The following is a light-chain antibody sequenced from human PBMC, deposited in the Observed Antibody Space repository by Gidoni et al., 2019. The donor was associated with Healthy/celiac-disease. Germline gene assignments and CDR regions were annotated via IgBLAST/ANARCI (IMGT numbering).Light chain of an antibody. CDR2: DAS. Sequence: EIVFTQSPATLSLSPGERATLSCRASQSVSSYLAWYQQKPGQAPRLLIYDASNRATGIPARFSGRGSGTEFTLTISSLEPEDCAVYYCQQRSNWPPYTFGQGTKLEIK. CDR3: QQRSNWPPYT. CDR1: QSVSSY. J-gene: IGKJ2*01. V-gene: IGKV3-11*01.